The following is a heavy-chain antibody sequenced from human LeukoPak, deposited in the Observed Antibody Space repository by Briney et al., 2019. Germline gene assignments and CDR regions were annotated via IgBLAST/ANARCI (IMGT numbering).Heavy chain of an antibody. J-gene: IGHJ4*02. CDR2: INANNGAT. Sequence: ASVKVSCKTSGYTFTGHYIHWVRQAPGQGLEWMGWINANNGATHCAQKFQDRVTMTRDTSISTAYMELIRLTSDDTAVYYCARDLNYYDTNTYYGIDCWGQGSLVTVSS. CDR1: GYTFTGHY. D-gene: IGHD3-22*01. CDR3: ARDLNYYDTNTYYGIDC. V-gene: IGHV1-2*02.